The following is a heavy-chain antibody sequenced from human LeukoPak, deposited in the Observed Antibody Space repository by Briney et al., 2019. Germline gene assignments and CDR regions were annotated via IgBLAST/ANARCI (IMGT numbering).Heavy chain of an antibody. CDR3: ASNPLGPYDSSGYYYLKN. Sequence: GASVKVSCKAPGYTFTSYGISWVRQAPGQGLEWMGWISAYNGNTNYAQKLQGRVTMTTDASTSTAYMELRSLRSDDTAVYYCASNPLGPYDSSGYYYLKNWGQGTLVTVSS. CDR2: ISAYNGNT. CDR1: GYTFTSYG. D-gene: IGHD3-22*01. J-gene: IGHJ4*02. V-gene: IGHV1-18*01.